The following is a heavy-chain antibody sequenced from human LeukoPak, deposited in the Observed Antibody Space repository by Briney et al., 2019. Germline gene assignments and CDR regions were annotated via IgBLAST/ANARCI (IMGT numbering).Heavy chain of an antibody. CDR2: IYYNGNT. Sequence: KASETLSLTCIVSGGSISSSDLYWGWIRQPPGKGLEWIGSIYYNGNTYYNPSLKSRVTISVDTSKNQFSLKLSSVTAADTAVYYCARDPLPYCGGDCYSPGPDYWGQGTLVTVSS. CDR3: ARDPLPYCGGDCYSPGPDY. J-gene: IGHJ4*02. V-gene: IGHV4-39*07. CDR1: GGSISSSDLY. D-gene: IGHD2-21*01.